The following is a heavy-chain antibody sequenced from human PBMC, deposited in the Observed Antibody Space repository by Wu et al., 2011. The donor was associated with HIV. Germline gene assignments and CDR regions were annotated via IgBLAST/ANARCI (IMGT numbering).Heavy chain of an antibody. D-gene: IGHD6-13*01. CDR1: GGTFNSYA. CDR3: ARENGGSSWYYFDF. Sequence: QVQLVQSGAEVKKPGSSVKVSCKASGGTFNSYAFSWVRQAPGQGLEWMGRIVPIFGTTTYAQKFQGRVTITADKSTRTAYMELSSLRSEDTAVYYCARENGGSSWYYFDFWGPGTLVTVSS. CDR2: IVPIFGTT. J-gene: IGHJ4*02. V-gene: IGHV1-69*06.